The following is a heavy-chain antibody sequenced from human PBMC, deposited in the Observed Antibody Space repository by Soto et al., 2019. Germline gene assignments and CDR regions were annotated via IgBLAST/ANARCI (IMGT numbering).Heavy chain of an antibody. CDR2: AHYSGST. V-gene: IGHV4-59*01. Sequence: QVQLQESGPGLVKPSETLSLTCTVSGGSITNYYWSWIRQTPGKGLEWVGSAHYSGSTQYNPSLKSRATTSVDTSKNQISLNLTSVTAADTAVYYCARRGLGARFDYWGQGTLVTVSS. CDR1: GGSITNYY. D-gene: IGHD1-26*01. J-gene: IGHJ4*02. CDR3: ARRGLGARFDY.